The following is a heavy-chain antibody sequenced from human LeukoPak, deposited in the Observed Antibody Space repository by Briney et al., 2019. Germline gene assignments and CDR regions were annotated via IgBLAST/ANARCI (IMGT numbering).Heavy chain of an antibody. CDR2: ISAYNGNT. CDR1: GYTFTSYG. D-gene: IGHD3-10*01. CDR3: ARNRVDRVFIVPWEEYGMDV. Sequence: ASVKVSCKASGYTFTSYGISWVRQAPGQGLEWMGWISAYNGNTNYAQKFQGRVTITADKSTSTAYMELSSLRSEDTAVYYCARNRVDRVFIVPWEEYGMDVWGQGTTVTVSS. V-gene: IGHV1-18*01. J-gene: IGHJ6*02.